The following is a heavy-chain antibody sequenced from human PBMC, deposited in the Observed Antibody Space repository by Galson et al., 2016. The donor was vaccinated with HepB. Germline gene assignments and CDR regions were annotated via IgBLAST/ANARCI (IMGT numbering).Heavy chain of an antibody. CDR1: GGSISSYY. CDR2: IYYTGIH. D-gene: IGHD3-22*01. Sequence: SETLSLTCTVSGGSISSYYWSWIRQPPGKGLEWIAYIYYTGIHNYNPSLKSRVTVSVETSKNQFSLNLTSVTAADTAGYYCARVHYSSGWYNWFDPWGQGTPVTVSS. J-gene: IGHJ5*02. V-gene: IGHV4-59*01. CDR3: ARVHYSSGWYNWFDP.